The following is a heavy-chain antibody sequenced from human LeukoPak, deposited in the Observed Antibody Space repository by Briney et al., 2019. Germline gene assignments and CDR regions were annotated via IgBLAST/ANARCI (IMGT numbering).Heavy chain of an antibody. CDR3: ARDPFFSVP. CDR1: GFTIRNHW. CDR2: IKEDGGEK. Sequence: AGGSLRLSCEVSGFTIRNHWMSWVRQAPGKGLEWVANIKEDGGEKYYVDSVKGRFTISRDNGKNSLYLQMNSLRVDDTALYYCARDPFFSVPWGQGTLVTVSS. J-gene: IGHJ5*02. V-gene: IGHV3-7*01. D-gene: IGHD2/OR15-2a*01.